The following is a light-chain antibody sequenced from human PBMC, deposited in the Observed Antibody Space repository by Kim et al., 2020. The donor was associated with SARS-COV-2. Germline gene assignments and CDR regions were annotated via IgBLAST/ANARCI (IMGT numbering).Light chain of an antibody. Sequence: SYELTQPPSVSVSPGQTATITCSGDKLGDKYVCWYQQKPGQSPLLVIYQDTKRPSGIPERFSGSTSGNTATLTISGTQAMDEADYYCQAWDSTTVFCGRT. CDR2: QDT. J-gene: IGLJ3*02. CDR1: KLGDKY. V-gene: IGLV3-1*01. CDR3: QAWDSTTV.